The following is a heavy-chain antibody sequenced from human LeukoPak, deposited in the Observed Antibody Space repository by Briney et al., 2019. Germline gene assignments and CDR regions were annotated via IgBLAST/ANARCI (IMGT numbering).Heavy chain of an antibody. J-gene: IGHJ6*03. CDR3: ARADFWSGQAHMDV. Sequence: GGSLRLSCAASGFTCSSYSMNWVRQAPGKGLEWVSSVSSSSSYIYYADSVKGRFTISRDNAKNSLYLQMNSLRAEDTAVYYCARADFWSGQAHMDVWGKGTTVTVSS. V-gene: IGHV3-21*01. CDR1: GFTCSSYS. D-gene: IGHD3-3*01. CDR2: VSSSSSYI.